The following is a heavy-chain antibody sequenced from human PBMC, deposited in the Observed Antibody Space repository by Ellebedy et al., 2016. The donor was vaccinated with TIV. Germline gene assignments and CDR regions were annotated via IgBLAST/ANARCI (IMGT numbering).Heavy chain of an antibody. V-gene: IGHV3-7*01. CDR3: ARDRGHPPLIWYFDL. J-gene: IGHJ2*01. D-gene: IGHD3-16*01. CDR2: IKQDGSEK. Sequence: GGSLRLXXAASGFTFSSYWMSWVRQAPGKGLEWVANIKQDGSEKYYVDSVKGRFTISRDNAKNTLYLQMNSLRAEDTAVYYCARDRGHPPLIWYFDLWGRGTLVTVSS. CDR1: GFTFSSYW.